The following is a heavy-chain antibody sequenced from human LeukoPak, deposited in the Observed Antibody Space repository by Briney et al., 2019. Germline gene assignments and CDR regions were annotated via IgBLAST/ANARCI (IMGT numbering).Heavy chain of an antibody. CDR3: ARGRGHSGWSSPQYYFDY. CDR1: GGSFSGYY. D-gene: IGHD6-19*01. V-gene: IGHV4-34*01. J-gene: IGHJ4*02. CDR2: INHSGST. Sequence: PSETLSLTCAVYGGSFSGYYWSWIRQPPGKGLEWIGEINHSGSTNYNPSLKSRVTISVDTSKNQFSLKLSSVTAADTAVYYCARGRGHSGWSSPQYYFDYWGQGTLVTVSS.